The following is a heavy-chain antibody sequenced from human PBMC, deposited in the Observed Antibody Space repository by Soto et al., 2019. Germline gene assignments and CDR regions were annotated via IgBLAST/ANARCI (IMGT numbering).Heavy chain of an antibody. V-gene: IGHV3-74*01. Sequence: EVQLVESGGGLVQPGGSLRLSCAASGFIFRNYWMHWVRQVPGKGLVWVSRIDIDGSGTSYADSVRGRFTISRDNAENTVHLQMNSLRAEDTAVYYCATVFEKWGQGALVTVSS. CDR2: IDIDGSGT. CDR3: ATVFEK. J-gene: IGHJ4*02. D-gene: IGHD2-8*01. CDR1: GFIFRNYW.